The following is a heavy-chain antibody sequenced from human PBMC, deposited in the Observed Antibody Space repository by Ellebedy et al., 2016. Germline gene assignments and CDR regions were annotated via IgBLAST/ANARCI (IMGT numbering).Heavy chain of an antibody. J-gene: IGHJ4*02. CDR1: GFTFSNYY. V-gene: IGHV3-11*01. D-gene: IGHD1-1*01. Sequence: GGSLRLSCAASGFTFSNYYMTWIRQAPGKGLEWVSYISSSGTTVDYADSVKGRFTISRDNAKNSLYLQMNSLRAEDTAVYYCARTYWNDEMYWGQGTLVTVSS. CDR3: ARTYWNDEMY. CDR2: ISSSGTTV.